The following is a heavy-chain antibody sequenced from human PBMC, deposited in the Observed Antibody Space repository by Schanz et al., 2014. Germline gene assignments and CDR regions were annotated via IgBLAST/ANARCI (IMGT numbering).Heavy chain of an antibody. CDR3: AREGYYYGSGARDGMDV. Sequence: QVQLVQSGAEVKKPGASVRVSCKASGYTFTSYAMNWVRQAPGQGLEWMGWINTNTGNPTYAQGFTGRFVFSLDTSVSTAYLQISSLKAEDTAVYYCAREGYYYGSGARDGMDVWGRGTTVTVSS. J-gene: IGHJ6*02. CDR2: INTNTGNP. D-gene: IGHD3-10*01. V-gene: IGHV7-4-1*02. CDR1: GYTFTSYA.